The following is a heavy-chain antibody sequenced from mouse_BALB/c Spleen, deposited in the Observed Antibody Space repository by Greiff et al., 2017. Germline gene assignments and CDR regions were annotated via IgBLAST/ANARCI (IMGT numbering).Heavy chain of an antibody. CDR2: ISDGGSYT. Sequence: DVKLVESGGGLVKPGGSLKLSCAASGFTFSDYYMYWVRQTPEKRLEWVATISDGGSYTYYPDSVKGRFIISRDNAKNNLYLQMSSLKSEDTAMYYCARGHYYGSSSFAYWGQGTLVTVSA. V-gene: IGHV5-4*02. J-gene: IGHJ3*01. CDR3: ARGHYYGSSSFAY. D-gene: IGHD1-1*01. CDR1: GFTFSDYY.